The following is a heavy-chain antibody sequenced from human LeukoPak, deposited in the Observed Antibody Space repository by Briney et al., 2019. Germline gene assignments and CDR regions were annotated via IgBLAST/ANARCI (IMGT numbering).Heavy chain of an antibody. D-gene: IGHD3-3*01. CDR2: IIPIFGTA. Sequence: SVKVSCKASGGTFSSYAISWVRQAPGQGLEWMGGIIPIFGTANYAQKFQGRVTITTDESTSTAYMELSSLRSEDTAVYYCAGYDFWSGYYRPENWFDPWGQGTLVTVSS. CDR3: AGYDFWSGYYRPENWFDP. V-gene: IGHV1-69*05. CDR1: GGTFSSYA. J-gene: IGHJ5*02.